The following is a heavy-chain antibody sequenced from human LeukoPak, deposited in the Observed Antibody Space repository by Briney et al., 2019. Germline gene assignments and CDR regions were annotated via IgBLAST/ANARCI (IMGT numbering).Heavy chain of an antibody. D-gene: IGHD3-22*01. CDR2: IIPIFGTA. Sequence: ASVKVSCKASGGTFSSYAISWVRQASGQGLEWMGRIIPIFGTANYAQKFQGRVTITTDESTSTAYMELSSLRSEDTAVYYCARDNTAPYDSSGKFDYWGQGTLVTVSS. J-gene: IGHJ4*02. CDR3: ARDNTAPYDSSGKFDY. V-gene: IGHV1-69*05. CDR1: GGTFSSYA.